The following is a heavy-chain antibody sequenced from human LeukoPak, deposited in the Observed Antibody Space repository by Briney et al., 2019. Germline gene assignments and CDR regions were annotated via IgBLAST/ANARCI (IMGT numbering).Heavy chain of an antibody. D-gene: IGHD2/OR15-2a*01. CDR2: ISGSSGII. Sequence: GGSLRLSCAASGFTFNTYTMNWVRQAPGKGLEWVSYISGSSGIIDYADSVRGRFTISRDNAKNSLYLQMNSLRAEDTAVYYCAREGPRGNSQFDYWGQGTLVTVSS. CDR1: GFTFNTYT. V-gene: IGHV3-48*01. CDR3: AREGPRGNSQFDY. J-gene: IGHJ4*02.